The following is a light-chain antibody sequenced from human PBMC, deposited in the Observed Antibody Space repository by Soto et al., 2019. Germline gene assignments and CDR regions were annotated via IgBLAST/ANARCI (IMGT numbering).Light chain of an antibody. Sequence: EIVMTQSPVTLSVSPGERATLSCRASQSVGINLDWYQQKPGQAPRLLIYGASTRATGIPARFSGSGSGTEFTLTMSSLQSEDSAVYYCQQYDNWLRTFGQGTKVEIK. V-gene: IGKV3-15*01. CDR3: QQYDNWLRT. CDR2: GAS. J-gene: IGKJ1*01. CDR1: QSVGIN.